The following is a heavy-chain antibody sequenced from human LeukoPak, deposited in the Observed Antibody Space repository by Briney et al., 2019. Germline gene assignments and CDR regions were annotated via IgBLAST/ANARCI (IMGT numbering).Heavy chain of an antibody. D-gene: IGHD4-17*01. CDR2: ISSSSSYI. CDR3: ARDLGDYGFDY. Sequence: GGSLRLSCAASGFTFSSYSMNWVRQAPGKGLEWVSSISSSSSYIYYADSVKGRFTISRDNAKNSLYLQMNSLRAEDTAVYYCARDLGDYGFDYWGQGTLVTVSS. J-gene: IGHJ4*02. V-gene: IGHV3-21*01. CDR1: GFTFSSYS.